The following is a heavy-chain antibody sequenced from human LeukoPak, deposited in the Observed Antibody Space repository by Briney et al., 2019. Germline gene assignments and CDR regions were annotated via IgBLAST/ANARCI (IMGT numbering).Heavy chain of an antibody. Sequence: GGSLRLSCAASGFSFNTYWMSWVRQVPGKGLEWVANINEDGSAKYYVGSVVGRFTISRDNAKNSLFLHMNSLRAEDTAVYYCARVRARYFDYWGQGTLVTVSS. CDR3: ARVRARYFDY. CDR1: GFSFNTYW. J-gene: IGHJ4*02. CDR2: INEDGSAK. V-gene: IGHV3-7*01.